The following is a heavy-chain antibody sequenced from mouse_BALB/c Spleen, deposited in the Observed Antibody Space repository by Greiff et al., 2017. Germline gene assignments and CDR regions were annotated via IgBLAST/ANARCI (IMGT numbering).Heavy chain of an antibody. V-gene: IGHV1S56*01. CDR1: GYTFTSYY. J-gene: IGHJ4*01. D-gene: IGHD1-1*01. CDR2: IYPGDGST. CDR3: ARGGSSYYYAMDY. Sequence: QVQLQQSGPELVKPGASVKMSCKASGYTFTSYYIHWVKQRPGQGLEWIGWIYPGDGSTKYNEKFKGKTTLTADKSSSTAYMLLSSLTSEDSAIYFCARGGSSYYYAMDYWGQGTSVTVSS.